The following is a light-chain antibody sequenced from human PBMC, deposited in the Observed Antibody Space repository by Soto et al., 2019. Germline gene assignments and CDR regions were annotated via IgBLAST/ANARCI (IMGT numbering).Light chain of an antibody. Sequence: EIVLTQSPGSLSLSPGERATLSCRASQSVDSSFFAWYQQKPGQAPRLLIYGASNRATGIPDRFSGRGSGTDFTLTISRQEPEDFAVYYCQQYVSSVTFGQGTKVEIK. CDR2: GAS. CDR3: QQYVSSVT. J-gene: IGKJ1*01. V-gene: IGKV3-20*01. CDR1: QSVDSSF.